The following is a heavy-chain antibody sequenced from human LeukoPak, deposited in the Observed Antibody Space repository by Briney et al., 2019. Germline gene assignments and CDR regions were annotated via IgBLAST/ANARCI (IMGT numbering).Heavy chain of an antibody. J-gene: IGHJ4*02. D-gene: IGHD2-15*01. V-gene: IGHV4-31*03. CDR1: GGSISSGGYF. Sequence: SETLSLTCTVSGGSISSGGYFWSWILQHPGKGLELIGYIYYSGSTYYNPSLKSRVSISVDTSKNQFSLKLSSVTAADTAVYYCARVGSCSGGSCYYRLFDYWGQGTLVTVSS. CDR3: ARVGSCSGGSCYYRLFDY. CDR2: IYYSGST.